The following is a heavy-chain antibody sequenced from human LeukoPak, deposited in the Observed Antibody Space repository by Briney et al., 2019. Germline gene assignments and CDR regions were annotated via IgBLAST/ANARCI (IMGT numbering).Heavy chain of an antibody. Sequence: SETLSLTCTVSGGSISSSSYYWGWIRQPPGKGLEWIGSIYYSGSTYYNPSLKSRVTISVDTSKNQFSLKLSSVTAADTAVYYCARVLSGSGSLDYYYYMDVWGKGTTVTVSS. D-gene: IGHD3-10*01. CDR2: IYYSGST. V-gene: IGHV4-39*01. CDR1: GGSISSSSYY. J-gene: IGHJ6*03. CDR3: ARVLSGSGSLDYYYYMDV.